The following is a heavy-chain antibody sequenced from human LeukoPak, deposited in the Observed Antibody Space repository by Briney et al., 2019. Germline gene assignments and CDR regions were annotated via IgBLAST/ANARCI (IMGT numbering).Heavy chain of an antibody. CDR2: IIPIFGTA. V-gene: IGHV1-69*13. D-gene: IGHD1-26*01. CDR3: ARGLVGATTSGVDY. CDR1: GGTFSSYA. Sequence: GASVKVSRKASGGTFSSYAISWVRQAPRQGLEWMGGIIPIFGTANYAQKFQGRVTITADESTSTAYMELSSLRSEDTAVYYCARGLVGATTSGVDYWGQGTLVTVSS. J-gene: IGHJ4*02.